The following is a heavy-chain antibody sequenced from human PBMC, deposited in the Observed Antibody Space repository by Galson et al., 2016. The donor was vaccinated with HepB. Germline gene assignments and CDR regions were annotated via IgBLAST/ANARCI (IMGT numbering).Heavy chain of an antibody. V-gene: IGHV3-21*01. D-gene: IGHD4-17*01. CDR1: GFTFSSYG. CDR2: ISSGSSYI. Sequence: SLRLSCAASGFTFSSYGMNWVRQAPGKGLVWVSAISSGSSYIYYADSLKGRFTISRDNAKNSVSLQMNRLRADDTAVYYCARVGDYGDLDFWGQGTLVTVSS. J-gene: IGHJ4*02. CDR3: ARVGDYGDLDF.